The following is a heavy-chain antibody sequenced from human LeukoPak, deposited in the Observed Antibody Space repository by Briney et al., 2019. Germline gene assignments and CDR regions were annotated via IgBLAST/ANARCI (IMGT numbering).Heavy chain of an antibody. V-gene: IGHV4-59*12. Sequence: SETLSLTCTVSGGSISSYYWSWIRQPPGKGLEWIGYIYYSGSTNYNPSLKSRVTISVDTSKNQFSLKLSSVTAADTAVYYCARDGITGTTWDYWGQGTLVTVSS. D-gene: IGHD1-7*01. CDR2: IYYSGST. CDR1: GGSISSYY. J-gene: IGHJ4*02. CDR3: ARDGITGTTWDY.